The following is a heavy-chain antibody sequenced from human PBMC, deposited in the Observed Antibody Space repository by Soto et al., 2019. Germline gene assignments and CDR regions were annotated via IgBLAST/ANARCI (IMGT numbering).Heavy chain of an antibody. J-gene: IGHJ4*02. V-gene: IGHV3-7*03. Sequence: GGSLRLSCAASGFTFSSYWMSWVRQAPGKGLEWVANIKQDGSEKYYVDSVKGRFTISRDNAKNSLYLQMNSLRAEDTAVYYCARDQGGYDYVWGSYRYQYYFDYWGEGALFTVSS. CDR2: IKQDGSEK. CDR1: GFTFSSYW. CDR3: ARDQGGYDYVWGSYRYQYYFDY. D-gene: IGHD3-16*02.